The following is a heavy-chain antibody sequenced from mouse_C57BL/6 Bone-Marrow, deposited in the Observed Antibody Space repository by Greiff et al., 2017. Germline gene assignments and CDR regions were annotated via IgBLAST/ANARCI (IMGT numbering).Heavy chain of an antibody. CDR3: ARSPWFAY. CDR2: IDPSDSYT. Sequence: VQLQQPGAELVRPGTSVKLSCKASGYTFTSYWMHWVKQRPGQGLEWIGVIDPSDSYTNYNQKFKGKATLTVDTSSSTAYMQLSSLTSVDSAVYYCARSPWFAYWGQGTLVTVSA. J-gene: IGHJ3*01. CDR1: GYTFTSYW. V-gene: IGHV1-59*01.